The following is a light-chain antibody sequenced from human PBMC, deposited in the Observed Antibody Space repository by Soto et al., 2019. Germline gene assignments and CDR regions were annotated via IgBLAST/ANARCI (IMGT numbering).Light chain of an antibody. CDR3: CSFAPGGSL. CDR1: SNNVGNYNL. V-gene: IGLV2-23*01. J-gene: IGLJ2*01. CDR2: EAS. Sequence: QSALTQPASVSGSARQSITISCTGTSNNVGNYNLVSWYQQHPGKAPQLVIYEASKRPSGVSNRFSGSKSGNTASLTISGLQPEDEADYYCCSFAPGGSLFGAGTQLTVL.